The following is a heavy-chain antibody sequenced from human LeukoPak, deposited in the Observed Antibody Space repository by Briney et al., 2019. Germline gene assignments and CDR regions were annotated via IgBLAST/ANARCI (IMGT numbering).Heavy chain of an antibody. CDR1: GFTFSSYW. V-gene: IGHV3-74*01. CDR3: ARGGLGSYGLFDY. Sequence: ESGGSLRLSCAASGFTFSSYWTHWVRQAPGKGLVWVSRINSDGSSTSYADSVKGRFTISRDNAKNTLYLQMNSLRAEDTAVYYCARGGLGSYGLFDYWGQGTLVAVSS. CDR2: INSDGSST. D-gene: IGHD3-10*01. J-gene: IGHJ4*02.